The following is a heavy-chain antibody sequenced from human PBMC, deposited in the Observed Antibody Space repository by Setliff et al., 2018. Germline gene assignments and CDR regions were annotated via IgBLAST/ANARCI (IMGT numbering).Heavy chain of an antibody. CDR1: GGTFSSYA. Sequence: SVKVSCKASGGTFSSYAISWVRQAPGQGLEWMGGIIPIFGTANYAQKFQGRVTITADESTSTAYIELSSLRSDDTAVYYCAAERYSGGSCCWFDPWGQGTLVTVSS. CDR3: AAERYSGGSCCWFDP. V-gene: IGHV1-69*13. J-gene: IGHJ5*02. D-gene: IGHD2-15*01. CDR2: IIPIFGTA.